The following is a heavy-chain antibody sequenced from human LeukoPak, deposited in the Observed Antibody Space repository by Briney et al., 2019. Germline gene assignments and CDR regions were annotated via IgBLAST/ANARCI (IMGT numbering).Heavy chain of an antibody. J-gene: IGHJ4*02. CDR3: AKDDAWLQYGN. V-gene: IGHV3-23*01. CDR1: AFTFSSHG. D-gene: IGHD5-24*01. CDR2: ISPNGVIT. Sequence: PGGSLRLSCAASAFTFSSHGMNWVRQAPGKGLEWVSGISPNGVITYYADSVKGRFTISRDNSKGTVYLQMNSLRPEDTAVYYCAKDDAWLQYGNWGRGTLVTVSS.